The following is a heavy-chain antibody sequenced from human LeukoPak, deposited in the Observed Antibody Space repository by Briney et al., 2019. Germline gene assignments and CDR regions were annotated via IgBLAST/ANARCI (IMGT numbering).Heavy chain of an antibody. CDR2: IIPIFGTA. CDR3: ARDPRPGYCSSTSCYRGYYYYYMDV. CDR1: GGTFSSDA. Sequence: SVKVSCKASGGTFSSDAISWVRQAPGQGLEWMGGIIPIFGTANYAQKFQGRVTITADESTSTAYMELSSLRSEDTAVYYCARDPRPGYCSSTSCYRGYYYYYMDVWGKGTTVTISS. D-gene: IGHD2-2*03. V-gene: IGHV1-69*13. J-gene: IGHJ6*03.